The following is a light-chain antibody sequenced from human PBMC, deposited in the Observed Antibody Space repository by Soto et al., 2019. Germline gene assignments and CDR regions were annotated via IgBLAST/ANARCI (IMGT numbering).Light chain of an antibody. J-gene: IGKJ1*01. Sequence: LKQSPGTLSLSPGERATLSCRASQTGSNSYLAWYQHKSGQAPRLLIYGVYSRATGIPDRFSGSGSGTEFTLTVTRLEPEDSAVYFCQHYGFSQWTFGQGTMVDIK. CDR3: QHYGFSQWT. V-gene: IGKV3-20*01. CDR1: QTGSNSY. CDR2: GVY.